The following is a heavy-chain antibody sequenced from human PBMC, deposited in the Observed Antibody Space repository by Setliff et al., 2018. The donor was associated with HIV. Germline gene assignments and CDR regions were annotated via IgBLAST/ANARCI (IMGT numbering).Heavy chain of an antibody. Sequence: LRLSCAASGFTVSSNYMSWVRQAPGKGLEWVSVIYSGGSTYYADSVKGRFTISRDNSKNTLYLQMNSLRAEDTAVYYCARGVRTTVTIYYYYMDVWGKGTTVTVSS. CDR3: ARGVRTTVTIYYYYMDV. J-gene: IGHJ6*03. D-gene: IGHD4-17*01. V-gene: IGHV3-53*01. CDR2: IYSGGST. CDR1: GFTVSSNY.